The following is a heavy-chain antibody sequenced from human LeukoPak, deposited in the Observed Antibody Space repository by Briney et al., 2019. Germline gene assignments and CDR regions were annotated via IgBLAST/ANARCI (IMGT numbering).Heavy chain of an antibody. V-gene: IGHV3-48*01. Sequence: GGSLRLSCAASGFTFSSYSMNWVRQAPGKGLEWVSYISSSSSTIYYADSVKGRFTISRDNSKNTLYLQMNSLRAEDTAVYYCSTAMVMTAILYFQHWGQGTTVTVSS. CDR2: ISSSSSTI. CDR1: GFTFSSYS. D-gene: IGHD2-21*02. J-gene: IGHJ1*01. CDR3: STAMVMTAILYFQH.